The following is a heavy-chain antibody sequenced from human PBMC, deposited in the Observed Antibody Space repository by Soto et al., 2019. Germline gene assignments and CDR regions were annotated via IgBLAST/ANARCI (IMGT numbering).Heavy chain of an antibody. Sequence: SETLSLTCTVSGASVSNSGYYWGWIPQSPGKRLEWIGSVSFSGSKYYNPSLRSRVTFSVDTSKTLISLKLRSVNAADTAVYYCASGTFNTISLDFWGHGRQVTVSS. CDR1: GASVSNSGYY. V-gene: IGHV4-39*07. CDR3: ASGTFNTISLDF. J-gene: IGHJ4*01. CDR2: VSFSGSK. D-gene: IGHD2-2*01.